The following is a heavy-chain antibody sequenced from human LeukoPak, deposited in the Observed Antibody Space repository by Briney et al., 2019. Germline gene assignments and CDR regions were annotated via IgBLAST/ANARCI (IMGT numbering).Heavy chain of an antibody. Sequence: PGGSLRLSCAASGFTFSSYSMNWVRQAPGKGLEWVSSISSSSSYIYYADSVKGRFTISRGNAKNSLYLQMNSLRAEDTAVYYCASVRIAVAVTVHDAFDIWGQGTMVTVSS. CDR3: ASVRIAVAVTVHDAFDI. D-gene: IGHD6-19*01. CDR1: GFTFSSYS. V-gene: IGHV3-21*01. J-gene: IGHJ3*02. CDR2: ISSSSSYI.